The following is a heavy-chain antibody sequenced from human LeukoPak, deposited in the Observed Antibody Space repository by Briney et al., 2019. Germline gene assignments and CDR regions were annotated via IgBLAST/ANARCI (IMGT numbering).Heavy chain of an antibody. CDR2: IYYSGST. Sequence: SETLSLTCTVSGGSISSYYWSWIRQPPGKGLEWIGYIYYSGSTNYNPSLKRRVTISVDTSKKQFSLKLSSVTAADAAVYYCARDAENWYFDLWGRGTLVTVSS. CDR3: ARDAENWYFDL. CDR1: GGSISSYY. J-gene: IGHJ2*01. V-gene: IGHV4-59*01.